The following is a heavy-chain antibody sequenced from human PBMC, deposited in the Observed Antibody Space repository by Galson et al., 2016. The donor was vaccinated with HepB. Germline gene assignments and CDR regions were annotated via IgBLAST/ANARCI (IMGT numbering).Heavy chain of an antibody. D-gene: IGHD5-12*01. CDR1: GYTFTRFG. CDR2: IIAGNGKT. Sequence: SVKVSCKASGYTFTRFGIHWVRQAPGQRLEWMGWIIAGNGKTQYSQKFQGRVTITRDTSASTACMDLRSLRSEDTAVYYCARLNSGYDLHYYYGMDVWGQGTMVTVSS. V-gene: IGHV1-3*01. J-gene: IGHJ6*02. CDR3: ARLNSGYDLHYYYGMDV.